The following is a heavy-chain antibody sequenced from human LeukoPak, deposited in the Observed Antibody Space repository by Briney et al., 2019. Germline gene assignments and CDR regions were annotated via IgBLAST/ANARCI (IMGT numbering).Heavy chain of an antibody. V-gene: IGHV1-69*05. D-gene: IGHD3-16*01. CDR2: IIPIFDTT. J-gene: IGHJ3*02. CDR1: GGTFNTYA. CDR3: ARGRPNMGEGAFDI. Sequence: SVKVSCKASGGTFNTYAINWVRQAPGQGLEWMGGIIPIFDTTNYAQKFQGRVTITTDESTSTAYMELSSLRSEDTAVYYCARGRPNMGEGAFDIWGQGTMVTASS.